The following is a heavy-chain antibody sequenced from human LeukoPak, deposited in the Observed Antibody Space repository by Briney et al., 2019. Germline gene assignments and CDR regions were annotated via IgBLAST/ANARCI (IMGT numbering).Heavy chain of an antibody. V-gene: IGHV4-39*01. J-gene: IGHJ2*01. CDR3: ARHEYSSSWYSGFGIDWYFDL. D-gene: IGHD6-13*01. CDR1: RRSISSSSYY. Sequence: SATLSLTCTVSRRSISSSSYYWGWIRQPPGKGREWFGTIYYRGTTYYNPSLESRVTISVDTSKNQFSLKLSSVTAADTAVYFCARHEYSSSWYSGFGIDWYFDLWGRGTLVTVSS. CDR2: IYYRGTT.